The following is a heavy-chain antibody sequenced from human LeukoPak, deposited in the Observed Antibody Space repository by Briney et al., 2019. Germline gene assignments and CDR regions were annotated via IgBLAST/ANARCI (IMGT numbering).Heavy chain of an antibody. D-gene: IGHD6-19*01. Sequence: SETLSLTCAAYGGSFSGYYWSWIRQPPGKGLEWIGEINHSGSTNYNPSLKSRVTISVDTSKNQFSLKLSSVTAADTAVYYCASRSSGWYRDYWGQGTLVTVSS. CDR1: GGSFSGYY. J-gene: IGHJ4*02. V-gene: IGHV4-34*01. CDR3: ASRSSGWYRDY. CDR2: INHSGST.